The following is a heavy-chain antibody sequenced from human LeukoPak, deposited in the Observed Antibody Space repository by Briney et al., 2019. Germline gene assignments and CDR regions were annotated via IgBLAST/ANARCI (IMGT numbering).Heavy chain of an antibody. D-gene: IGHD3-22*01. Sequence: NPSETLSLTCTVSGGSISTSNYYWGWIRQPPGKGLEWIGDIFYSGSTYYSPSLKSRVTISVDTSKNQFSLKLSSVTAADTAVYYCASNTYYYDSSGYELVYWGQGTLVTVSS. J-gene: IGHJ4*02. V-gene: IGHV4-39*07. CDR2: IFYSGST. CDR1: GGSISTSNYY. CDR3: ASNTYYYDSSGYELVY.